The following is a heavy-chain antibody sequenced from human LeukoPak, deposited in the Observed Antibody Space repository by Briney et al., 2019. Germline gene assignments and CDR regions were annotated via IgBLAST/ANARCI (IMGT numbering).Heavy chain of an antibody. Sequence: GGSLRLSCAASGFTLSIYWMTWVRQAPGKGLEWVANINQDGTEKNYVDSVKGRFTISRDNAKNSLHLQMNSLRAEDTAVYYCARNMGDYWGQGTLVTVSS. D-gene: IGHD2/OR15-2a*01. J-gene: IGHJ4*02. CDR3: ARNMGDY. V-gene: IGHV3-7*04. CDR1: GFTLSIYW. CDR2: INQDGTEK.